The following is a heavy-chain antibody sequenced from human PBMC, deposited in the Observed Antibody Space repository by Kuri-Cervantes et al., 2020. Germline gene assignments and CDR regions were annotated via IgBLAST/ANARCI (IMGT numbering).Heavy chain of an antibody. Sequence: GSLRLSCAVYGGSFSGYSWSWIRQPPGKGLEWIGEINHSGSTNYNPSLKSRVTMSVDTSKKQLSLKLSSVTAADTAVYYCARGITYYYDTTGYYYVWGQGILVTVSS. CDR1: GGSFSGYS. CDR3: ARGITYYYDTTGYYYV. D-gene: IGHD3-22*01. CDR2: INHSGST. V-gene: IGHV4-34*01. J-gene: IGHJ4*02.